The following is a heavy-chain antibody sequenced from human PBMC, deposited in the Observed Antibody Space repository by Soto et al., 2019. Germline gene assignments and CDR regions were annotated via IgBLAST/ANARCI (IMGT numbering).Heavy chain of an antibody. J-gene: IGHJ6*02. D-gene: IGHD3-10*01. CDR2: IYYSGST. V-gene: IGHV4-31*03. CDR1: GGSISSGGYY. CDR3: ARDYPLISAGYYYYYGMDV. Sequence: SETLSLTCTVSGGSISSGGYYWSWIRQHPGKGLEWIGYIYYSGSTYYNPSLKSRVTISVDTSKNQFSLKLSSVTAADTAVYYCARDYPLISAGYYYYYGMDVWGQGTTVTVSS.